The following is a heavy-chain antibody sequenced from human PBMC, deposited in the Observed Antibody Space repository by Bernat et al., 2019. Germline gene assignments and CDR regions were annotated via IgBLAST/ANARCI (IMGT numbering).Heavy chain of an antibody. CDR3: AGVDY. J-gene: IGHJ4*02. V-gene: IGHV3-7*04. CDR2: INQDGSEK. CDR1: GSTFGGYG. Sequence: EVQRGESGGGLVQPGGSRGLPGAGPGSTFGGYGMNWFRQAPGKGLEWVANINQDGSEKYFVDSVKGRFTISRDNAKNSVYLQMNSLRAEDTALYYCAGVDYWGQGTLVTVSS.